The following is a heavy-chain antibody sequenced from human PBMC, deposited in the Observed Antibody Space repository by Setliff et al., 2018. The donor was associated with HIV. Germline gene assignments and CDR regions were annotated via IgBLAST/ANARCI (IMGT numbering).Heavy chain of an antibody. Sequence: GGSLRLSCAASGFTFSSYSMNWVRQAPGKGLEWVSSISSSSSYIYYADSVKGRFTISRDNAKNSLYLQMNSLRAEDTAVYYCARGEGLAYCGGDCSADAFDLWGQGTMVTVSS. CDR2: ISSSSSYI. J-gene: IGHJ3*01. D-gene: IGHD2-21*02. CDR1: GFTFSSYS. V-gene: IGHV3-21*01. CDR3: ARGEGLAYCGGDCSADAFDL.